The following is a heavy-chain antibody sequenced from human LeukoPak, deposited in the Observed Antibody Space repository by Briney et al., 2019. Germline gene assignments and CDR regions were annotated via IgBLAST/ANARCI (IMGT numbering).Heavy chain of an antibody. V-gene: IGHV3-23*01. J-gene: IGHJ3*02. CDR3: AKRLQRASDI. Sequence: GSLRLSCAASGFTFRNYWMGWVRQTPGKGLEWVSYISGSGSTSYADSVKGRFTVSRDNSMSTLYLQMSNLRAEDTAIYYCAKRLQRASDIWGHGTMVTVSS. CDR1: GFTFRNYW. CDR2: ISGSGST. D-gene: IGHD5-24*01.